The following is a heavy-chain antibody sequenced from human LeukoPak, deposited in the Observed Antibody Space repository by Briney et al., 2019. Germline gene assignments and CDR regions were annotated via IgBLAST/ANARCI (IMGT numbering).Heavy chain of an antibody. J-gene: IGHJ6*04. D-gene: IGHD3-10*01. Sequence: SVKVSCKASGGTFSSYPISWVRQAPGQGLEWMGGIIPIFGTANYAQKFQGRVTITADKSTSTAYMELSSLRSEDTAVYYCAGGSGSYSVGYYYYYGMDVWGKGTTVTVSS. CDR3: AGGSGSYSVGYYYYYGMDV. CDR2: IIPIFGTA. V-gene: IGHV1-69*06. CDR1: GGTFSSYP.